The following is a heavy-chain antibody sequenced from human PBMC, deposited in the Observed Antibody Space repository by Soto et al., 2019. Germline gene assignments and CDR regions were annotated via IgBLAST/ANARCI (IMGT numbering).Heavy chain of an antibody. CDR1: GFTFTSFA. V-gene: IGHV3-23*01. CDR3: AKLFRGYSGYVES. J-gene: IGHJ4*02. D-gene: IGHD5-12*01. Sequence: QTGGSLRLSCTTSGFTFTSFAMTWVRQAPGKGLEWVSSISGAGVSKYYADSVKGRVSISRDNSKNILHLQVNNLRVEDTATYYCAKLFRGYSGYVESWGQGTLVTVSS. CDR2: ISGAGVSK.